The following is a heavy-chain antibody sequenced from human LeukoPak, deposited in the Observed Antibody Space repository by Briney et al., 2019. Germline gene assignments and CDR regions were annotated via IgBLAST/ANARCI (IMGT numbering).Heavy chain of an antibody. J-gene: IGHJ6*03. Sequence: PGGSLRLSCAASGFTFTTYWMGWVRQAPGKGLEWVASIKQDGNEKYYVDSVKGRFTISRDNAKNSLFLQMNSLRAEDTAVYYCARVLRYCSGGNCYSGGLGYMDVWAKGPRSPSP. D-gene: IGHD2-15*01. CDR3: ARVLRYCSGGNCYSGGLGYMDV. CDR2: IKQDGNEK. V-gene: IGHV3-7*03. CDR1: GFTFTTYW.